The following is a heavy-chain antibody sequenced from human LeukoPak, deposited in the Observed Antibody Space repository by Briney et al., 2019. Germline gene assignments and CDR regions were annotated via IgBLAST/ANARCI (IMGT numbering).Heavy chain of an antibody. CDR2: ISSSGSYT. CDR3: ATSSIGAAGNAEYFQY. V-gene: IGHV3-11*03. D-gene: IGHD6-13*01. Sequence: GGSLRLSCAASGFTFSDYYMSWIRQAPGKGLEWLSHISSSGSYTNYADSVKGRFTISRDNAKNSLYLQMNRLRVDDTAVYYCATSSIGAAGNAEYFQYWGQGTLVTVSS. CDR1: GFTFSDYY. J-gene: IGHJ1*01.